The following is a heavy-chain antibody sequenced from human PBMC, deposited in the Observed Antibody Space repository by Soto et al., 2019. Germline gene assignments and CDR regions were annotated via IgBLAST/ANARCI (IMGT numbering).Heavy chain of an antibody. V-gene: IGHV3-23*01. CDR1: GFSFSSFA. CDR2: VSGRGGDT. CDR3: AKDPNYDFWSGFSAVYFDY. D-gene: IGHD3-3*01. J-gene: IGHJ4*02. Sequence: EVHLLQSGGGLVQPGGSLRLSCAASGFSFSSFALSWVRQSPGKGLEWVAAVSGRGGDTYYANSVKGRFTISRDNSQNTLFLQMNSLRAEDSAICYCAKDPNYDFWSGFSAVYFDYWGQGTLVTVSS.